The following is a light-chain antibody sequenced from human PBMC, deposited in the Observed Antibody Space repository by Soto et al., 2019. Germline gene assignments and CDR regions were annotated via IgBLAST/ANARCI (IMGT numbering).Light chain of an antibody. Sequence: DIQMTQSPSSLSASVGDRVTITCRASTDIDNYLAWFQQTPGKVPKLLIYGASTLHSGVPSRFSGGGSGTDFTLTSSSLHPEDVATYYCQKYNRAPWTFGQGTKVEIK. CDR3: QKYNRAPWT. V-gene: IGKV1-27*01. CDR1: TDIDNY. J-gene: IGKJ1*01. CDR2: GAS.